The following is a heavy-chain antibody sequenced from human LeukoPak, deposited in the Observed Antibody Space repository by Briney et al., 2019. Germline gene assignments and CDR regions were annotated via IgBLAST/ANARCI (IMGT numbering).Heavy chain of an antibody. D-gene: IGHD2-15*01. V-gene: IGHV1-69*05. CDR1: GGTSSSYA. J-gene: IGHJ4*02. CDR2: IIPIFGTA. Sequence: SVKVSCKASGGTSSSYAISWVRQAPGQGLEWMGGIIPIFGTANYAQKFQGRVTITTDESTSTAYMELSSLRSEDTAVYYCARGPLTVVVAATFDYWGRGTLVTVSS. CDR3: ARGPLTVVVAATFDY.